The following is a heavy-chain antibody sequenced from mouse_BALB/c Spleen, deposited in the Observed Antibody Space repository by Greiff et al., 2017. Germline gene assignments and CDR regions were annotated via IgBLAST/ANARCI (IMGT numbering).Heavy chain of an antibody. D-gene: IGHD2-14*01. Sequence: VKLVESGAELAKPGASVKMSCKASGYTFTSYWMHWVKQRPGQGLEWIGYINPSTGYTEYNQKFKDKATLTADKSSSTAYMQLSSLTSEDSAVYYCARSYRYELYYYAMDYWGQGTSVTVSS. CDR3: ARSYRYELYYYAMDY. CDR1: GYTFTSYW. CDR2: INPSTGYT. J-gene: IGHJ4*01. V-gene: IGHV1-7*01.